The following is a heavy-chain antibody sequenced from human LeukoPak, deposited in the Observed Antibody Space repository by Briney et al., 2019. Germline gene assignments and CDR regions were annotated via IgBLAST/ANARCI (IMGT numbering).Heavy chain of an antibody. CDR3: AKDKSPGQNYYDSSGYPTDY. V-gene: IGHV3-30*18. CDR2: ISYDGSNK. D-gene: IGHD3-22*01. Sequence: GGSLRLSCAASGFTFSSYGMHWVRQAPGKGLEWVAVISYDGSNKYYADSVKGRFTISRDNSKNTLYLQMNGLRAEDTAVYYCAKDKSPGQNYYDSSGYPTDYWGQGTLVTVSS. CDR1: GFTFSSYG. J-gene: IGHJ4*02.